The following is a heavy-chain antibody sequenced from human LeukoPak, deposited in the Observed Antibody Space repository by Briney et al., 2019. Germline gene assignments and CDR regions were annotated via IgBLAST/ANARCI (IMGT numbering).Heavy chain of an antibody. CDR1: AGSPSSYY. J-gene: IGHJ4*02. CDR2: IYYSGST. D-gene: IGHD6-13*01. V-gene: IGHV4-59*01. CDR3: ARGAAAAGRLGFDY. Sequence: PPETRSLTCTVAAGSPSSYYWSWIRQPPGEGLEWIGYIYYSGSTNYNPSLKSRVTISVDTSKNQFSLKLSSVTAADTAAYYWARGAAAAGRLGFDYWGQGTVVTVSS.